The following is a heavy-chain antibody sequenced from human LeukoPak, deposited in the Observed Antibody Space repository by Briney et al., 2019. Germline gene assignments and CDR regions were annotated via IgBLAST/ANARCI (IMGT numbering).Heavy chain of an antibody. Sequence: GGSLRLSCAASEFTFSTYWMSWVRQDPGKVLEWVADIKQDGSEKYSVDSVKGRFTISRDNAKNSLYLQMNSLRAEDTAVYYCARHLRQWLGFSNPLKDGYFDLWGRGTLVTVSS. CDR2: IKQDGSEK. CDR1: EFTFSTYW. V-gene: IGHV3-7*01. J-gene: IGHJ2*01. CDR3: ARHLRQWLGFSNPLKDGYFDL. D-gene: IGHD6-19*01.